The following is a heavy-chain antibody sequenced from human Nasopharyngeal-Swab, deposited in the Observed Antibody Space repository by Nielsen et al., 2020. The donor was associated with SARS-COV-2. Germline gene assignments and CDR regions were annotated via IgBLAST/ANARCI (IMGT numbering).Heavy chain of an antibody. CDR3: ARPVDSAMVTLGY. D-gene: IGHD5-18*01. V-gene: IGHV5-51*01. J-gene: IGHJ4*02. Sequence: VRQMPGKGLEWMGIFYPGDSDTRYSPSFQGQVTISADKSISTAYLQWSSLKASDTAMYYCARPVDSAMVTLGYWGQGTLVTVSS. CDR2: FYPGDSDT.